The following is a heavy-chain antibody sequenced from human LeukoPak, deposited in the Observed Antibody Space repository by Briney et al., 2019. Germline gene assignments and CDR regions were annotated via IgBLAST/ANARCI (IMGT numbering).Heavy chain of an antibody. CDR2: IYPGDSDT. CDR3: ARAVRPNTLGAPVDD. Sequence: GESLKISCKGSGYSFTSYWIGWLRQMPGKGREWMGIIYPGDSDTRYSPSFQGQVTISADKSISTAYLQWSSLKASDTTMYYCARAVRPNTLGAPVDDWGQRTLVTVSS. J-gene: IGHJ4*02. CDR1: GYSFTSYW. V-gene: IGHV5-51*01. D-gene: IGHD2/OR15-2a*01.